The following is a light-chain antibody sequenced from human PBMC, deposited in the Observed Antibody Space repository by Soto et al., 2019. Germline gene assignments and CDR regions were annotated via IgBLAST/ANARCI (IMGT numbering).Light chain of an antibody. V-gene: IGKV1-33*01. J-gene: IGKJ4*01. CDR2: DAS. Sequence: DIQMTQSPSSLSASVGDRVTITCLASQDIRDDLNWYQQKPGKAPTLLIYDASDLETGVPSRFSGSGSRIKFILTITSLQTEDIATYYCQQFHNLPLTFGGGTKVEIK. CDR1: QDIRDD. CDR3: QQFHNLPLT.